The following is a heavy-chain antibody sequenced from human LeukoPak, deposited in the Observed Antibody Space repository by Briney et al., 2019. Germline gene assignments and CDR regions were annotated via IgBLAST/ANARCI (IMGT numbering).Heavy chain of an antibody. CDR3: ATGDFMITFGGVIVGFDY. CDR2: IIPIFGTA. D-gene: IGHD3-16*02. V-gene: IGHV1-69*13. CDR1: GGTFSSYA. Sequence: SVKVSCKASGGTFSSYAISWVRQAPGQGLEWMGGIIPIFGTANYAQKFQGRVTITADESTSTAYMELSSLRSEDTAVYYCATGDFMITFGGVIVGFDYWGQGTLVTVSS. J-gene: IGHJ4*02.